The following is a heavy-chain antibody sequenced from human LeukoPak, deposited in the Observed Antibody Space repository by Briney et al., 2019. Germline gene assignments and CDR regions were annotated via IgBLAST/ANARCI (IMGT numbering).Heavy chain of an antibody. V-gene: IGHV4-38-2*01. CDR3: ARQHTTTSSGY. CDR1: GYSISSGYY. CDR2: IYHSGST. J-gene: IGHJ4*02. Sequence: SETLSLTCAVSGYSISSGYYWGWIRQPPGKGLEWIGSIYHSGSTYYNPSLKSRVTISVDTSKNQFSLKLSSVTAADKAVYYCARQHTTTSSGYWGQGTLVTVSS. D-gene: IGHD2/OR15-2a*01.